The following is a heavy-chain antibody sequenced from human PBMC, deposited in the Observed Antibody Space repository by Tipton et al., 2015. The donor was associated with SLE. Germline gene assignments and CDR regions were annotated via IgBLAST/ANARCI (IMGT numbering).Heavy chain of an antibody. CDR3: ARGQDDFWSSFDAFDI. CDR1: GGSLTSTNFY. CDR2: IYYSGST. Sequence: TLSLTCTVSGGSLTSTNFYWGWIRQPPGKGLEWIGSIYYSGSTHYNPSLKSRITISLDTSKNQFSLKLTSVTAADTAIYYCARGQDDFWSSFDAFDIWGLGTMVTVSS. D-gene: IGHD3-3*01. J-gene: IGHJ3*02. V-gene: IGHV4-39*07.